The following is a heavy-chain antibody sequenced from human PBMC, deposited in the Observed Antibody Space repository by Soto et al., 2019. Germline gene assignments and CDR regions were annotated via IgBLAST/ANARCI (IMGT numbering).Heavy chain of an antibody. V-gene: IGHV4-39*01. D-gene: IGHD6-13*01. Sequence: QLQLQESGPGLVKPSETLSLTCTVSGGSISSSSYYWGWIRQPPGKGLEWIGSIYYSGSTYYNPSLKSRVTISADTSKNQFSLKLSSVTAADTAVYYCARLIISSRTFDYWGQGTLVTVSS. J-gene: IGHJ4*02. CDR1: GGSISSSSYY. CDR3: ARLIISSRTFDY. CDR2: IYYSGST.